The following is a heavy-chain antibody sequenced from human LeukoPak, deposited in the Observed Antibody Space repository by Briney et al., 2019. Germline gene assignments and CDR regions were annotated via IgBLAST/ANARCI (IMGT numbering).Heavy chain of an antibody. D-gene: IGHD3-9*01. CDR3: ARQGLRYFDWFSDWYFDL. Sequence: GSLRLSCAASGFTFDDYGMSWIRQPPGKGLEWIGEINHSGSTNYNPSLKSRVTISVDTSKNQFSLKLSSVTAADTAVYYCARQGLRYFDWFSDWYFDLWGRGTLVTVSS. CDR1: GFTFDDYG. J-gene: IGHJ2*01. V-gene: IGHV4-34*01. CDR2: INHSGST.